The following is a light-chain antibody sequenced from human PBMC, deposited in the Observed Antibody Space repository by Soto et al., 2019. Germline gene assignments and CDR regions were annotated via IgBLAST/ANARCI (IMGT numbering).Light chain of an antibody. Sequence: QSVLTQPPSASGSPGQSVAISCTGTSSDVGASDYVSWYQQHSGKAPKLLLYEVNKRPSGVPDRFSGSKSGNTASLTVSALQADDEADYYCLSHSGSSNVLGTGTKLNVL. J-gene: IGLJ1*01. CDR1: SSDVGASDY. CDR2: EVN. V-gene: IGLV2-8*01. CDR3: LSHSGSSNV.